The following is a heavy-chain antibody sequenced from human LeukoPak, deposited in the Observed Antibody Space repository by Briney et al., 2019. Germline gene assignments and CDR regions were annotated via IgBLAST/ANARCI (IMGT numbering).Heavy chain of an antibody. CDR2: INANSGGT. J-gene: IGHJ5*02. D-gene: IGHD3-10*01. Sequence: ASVKVSCKASGYTFTGNYMHWVRQAPGQGLEWMGWINANSGGTNYAQKFQGRVTMTRDTSISTAYMELSRLRSDDTAVYYCARDSWKFGELLNWFDPWGQGTLVTVSS. CDR3: ARDSWKFGELLNWFDP. V-gene: IGHV1-2*02. CDR1: GYTFTGNY.